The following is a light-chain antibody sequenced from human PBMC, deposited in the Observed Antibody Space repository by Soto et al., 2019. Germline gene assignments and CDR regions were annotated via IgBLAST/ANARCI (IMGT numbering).Light chain of an antibody. CDR3: QQYGSSPQT. V-gene: IGKV3-20*01. CDR1: QTVNNNY. J-gene: IGKJ1*01. Sequence: DIVLTQSPGTLSLSPGERAILSCRASQTVNNNYLAWCQQKPGQAPRLLMYGASTRATGIPARFSGSGSGTAVTLTISRLEPEDCEVYYGQQYGSSPQTFGQGTKVDIK. CDR2: GAS.